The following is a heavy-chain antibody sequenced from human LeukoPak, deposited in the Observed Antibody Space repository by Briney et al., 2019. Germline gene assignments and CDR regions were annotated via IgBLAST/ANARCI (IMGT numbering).Heavy chain of an antibody. J-gene: IGHJ4*02. V-gene: IGHV4-38-2*01. CDR1: GYSISSGYY. CDR2: IYHSGST. Sequence: PSETLSLTCAVSGYSISSGYYWGWIRQPPGKGLEWIGSIYHSGSTYYNPSLKSRVTISVDTSKNQSSLKLSSVTAADTAVYYCARHFSSTSCRFDYWGQGTLVTVSS. D-gene: IGHD2-2*01. CDR3: ARHFSSTSCRFDY.